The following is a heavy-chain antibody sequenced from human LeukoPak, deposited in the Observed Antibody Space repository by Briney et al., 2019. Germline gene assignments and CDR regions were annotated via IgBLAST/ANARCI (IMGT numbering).Heavy chain of an antibody. J-gene: IGHJ4*02. Sequence: ASVKVSCKASGYTFTYRYLHWVRQAPGQGLEWMGIINPSGGSTSYAQKFQGRVTMTRDTSTSTVYMELSSLRSEDTAVYYCAKDRSSGWYGNYFDYWGQGTLVTVSS. V-gene: IGHV1-46*01. D-gene: IGHD6-19*01. CDR1: GYTFTYRY. CDR2: INPSGGST. CDR3: AKDRSSGWYGNYFDY.